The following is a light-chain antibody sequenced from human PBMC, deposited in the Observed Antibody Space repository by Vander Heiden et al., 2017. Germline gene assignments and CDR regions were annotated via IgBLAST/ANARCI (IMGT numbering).Light chain of an antibody. J-gene: IGKJ2*01. CDR2: YAS. V-gene: IGKV6-21*01. Sequence: EVVLTQSPEFQSVTPREKVTITCRASQSINSSLHWYQQKPDQSPKFLIKYASQSFSGVPSRFSDSGSGTDFTLTINSLGAEDAATYYCHQTRSLPHTFGQGTKLEIK. CDR3: HQTRSLPHT. CDR1: QSINSS.